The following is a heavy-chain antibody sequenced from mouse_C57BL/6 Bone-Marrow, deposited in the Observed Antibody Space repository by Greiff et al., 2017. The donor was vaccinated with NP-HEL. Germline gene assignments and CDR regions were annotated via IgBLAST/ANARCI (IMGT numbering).Heavy chain of an antibody. CDR3: ASDGAYYVNYGAWFAF. D-gene: IGHD2-10*01. Sequence: VQLQQSGAELARPGASVKLSCKASGYTFTSYGISWVKQRTGQGLEWIGEIYPRSGNTYYNEKFKGKATLTADKSSSTAYMELSSLTSEDSAVSVGASDGAYYVNYGAWFAFWGRGTLVTVTA. CDR1: GYTFTSYG. J-gene: IGHJ3*01. CDR2: IYPRSGNT. V-gene: IGHV1-81*01.